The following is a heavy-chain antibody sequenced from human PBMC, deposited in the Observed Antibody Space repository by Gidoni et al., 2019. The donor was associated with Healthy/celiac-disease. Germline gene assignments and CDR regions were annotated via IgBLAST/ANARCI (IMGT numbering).Heavy chain of an antibody. J-gene: IGHJ4*02. CDR3: ARLPVFCTNGVCYWYFDY. CDR2: IYYSGST. CDR1: GCSIRRYY. Sequence: QVQLQESGPGLVKPSETLSLTCTVSGCSIRRYYWSWIRQPPGKGLEWIGYIYYSGSTNYNPSLKSRVTISVDTSKNQFSLKLSSVTAADTAVYYCARLPVFCTNGVCYWYFDYWGQGTLVTVSS. V-gene: IGHV4-59*08. D-gene: IGHD2-8*01.